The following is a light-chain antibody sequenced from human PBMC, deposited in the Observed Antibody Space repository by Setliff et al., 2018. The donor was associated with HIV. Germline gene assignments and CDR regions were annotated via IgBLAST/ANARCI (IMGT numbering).Light chain of an antibody. CDR3: CSYAGSRTFYV. CDR1: SSDVGNYNL. J-gene: IGLJ1*01. V-gene: IGLV2-23*02. Sequence: LTQPASVSGSPGQSITISCSGTSSDVGNYNLVSWYQQPPGKAPKLMVYEVTKRPLGVSTRFSGSKSGNTASLTISGLLAEDEADYYCCSYAGSRTFYVFGTGTKVTVL. CDR2: EVT.